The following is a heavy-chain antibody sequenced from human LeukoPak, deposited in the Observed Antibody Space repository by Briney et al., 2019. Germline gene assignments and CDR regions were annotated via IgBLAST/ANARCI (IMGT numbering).Heavy chain of an antibody. V-gene: IGHV3-7*01. CDR2: IKPDGSVG. CDR1: GFTFSNYW. CDR3: TQNLVAAAGDH. D-gene: IGHD6-13*01. Sequence: GGTLRLSCAASGFTFSNYWMTWVRQAPGKGLEWVANIKPDGSVGYYVDSVRGRFIISRDNAGNSLYLQMNSLRVEDTAVYYCTQNLVAAAGDHWGQGTLLIVSS. J-gene: IGHJ4*02.